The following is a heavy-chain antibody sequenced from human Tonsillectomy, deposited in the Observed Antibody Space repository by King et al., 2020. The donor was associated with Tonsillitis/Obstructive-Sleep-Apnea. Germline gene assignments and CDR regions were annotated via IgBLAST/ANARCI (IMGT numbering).Heavy chain of an antibody. Sequence: QLQESGPGLVKPSETLSLTCTVSGGSISSYYWSWIRQPPGKGLEWIGFIYYSGSTNYNPSLKHRVTISLDTSKNQVSLKLSSVTAADTAVYYCARDASGSYSARHFDYWGQGTLVTVSS. J-gene: IGHJ4*02. D-gene: IGHD1-26*01. CDR1: GGSISSYY. CDR3: ARDASGSYSARHFDY. V-gene: IGHV4-59*01. CDR2: IYYSGST.